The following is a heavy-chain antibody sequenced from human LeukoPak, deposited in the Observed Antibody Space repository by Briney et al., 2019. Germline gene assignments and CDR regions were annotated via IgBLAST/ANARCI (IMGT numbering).Heavy chain of an antibody. J-gene: IGHJ6*03. D-gene: IGHD5-18*01. CDR1: GFTFSSYA. CDR2: ISGSGGSA. Sequence: GGSLRLSCAASGFTFSSYAMSWVRQAPGKGLEWVSAISGSGGSAYYADSVKGRFTISRDNSKNTLYLQMNSLRAEDTAVYYCAKVVGYSYGNYYYCMDVWGKGTTVTVSS. V-gene: IGHV3-23*01. CDR3: AKVVGYSYGNYYYCMDV.